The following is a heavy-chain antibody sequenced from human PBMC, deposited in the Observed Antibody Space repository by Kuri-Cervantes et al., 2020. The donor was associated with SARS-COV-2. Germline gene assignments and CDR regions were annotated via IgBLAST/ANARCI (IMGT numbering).Heavy chain of an antibody. D-gene: IGHD3-16*02. J-gene: IGHJ3*02. Sequence: ASVKVSCKASGYTFTGYYMHWVRQAPGQGLEWMGWINPNSGGTNSAQKFQVWVIMTRDTSISTAYMELSRLRSDDTAVYYGAGGPSWGYFWGTYRGGWNSFDIWGQGTTVTVSS. CDR3: AGGPSWGYFWGTYRGGWNSFDI. CDR1: GYTFTGYY. CDR2: INPNSGGT. V-gene: IGHV1-2*04.